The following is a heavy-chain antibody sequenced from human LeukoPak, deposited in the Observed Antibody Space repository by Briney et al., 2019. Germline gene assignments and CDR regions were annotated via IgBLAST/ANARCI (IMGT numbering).Heavy chain of an antibody. J-gene: IGHJ6*03. CDR3: ATTPPRNYDFWSGYLYYYYMDV. CDR1: GYTLTELS. CDR2: FDPEDGET. V-gene: IGHV1-24*01. Sequence: ASVKVSCKVSGYTLTELSMHWVRQAPGKGLEWMGGFDPEDGETIYAQKFQGRVTMTEDTSTDTAYMELSSLRSEDTAVYYCATTPPRNYDFWSGYLYYYYMDVWGKGTTVTVSS. D-gene: IGHD3-3*01.